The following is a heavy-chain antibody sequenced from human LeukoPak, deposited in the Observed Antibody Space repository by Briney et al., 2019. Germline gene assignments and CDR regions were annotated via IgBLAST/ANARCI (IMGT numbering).Heavy chain of an antibody. Sequence: PGGSLRLSCAASGFTFSTYSMNWVRQAPGKGLEWVSSISSSSYYIYHADSVKGRFTISRDNAKNSLYLQMNSLRAADTAVYYCASSPQDYYGSGEGAFDFWGQGTMVIVSS. CDR1: GFTFSTYS. V-gene: IGHV3-21*01. CDR3: ASSPQDYYGSGEGAFDF. CDR2: ISSSSYYI. J-gene: IGHJ3*01. D-gene: IGHD3-10*01.